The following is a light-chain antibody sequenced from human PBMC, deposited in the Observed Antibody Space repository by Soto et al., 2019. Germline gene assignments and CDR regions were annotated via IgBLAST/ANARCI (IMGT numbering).Light chain of an antibody. CDR3: QQYNNWSPIT. Sequence: EIVMTQSPATLSVSPGERATLSCRASQSVSSNLAWYQQKPGQAPRLLIYGASTRATGIPARFSGSGSGTEYTLTISSLQSEDFAGYFCQQYNNWSPITFGQGTKREIK. J-gene: IGKJ2*01. V-gene: IGKV3-15*01. CDR1: QSVSSN. CDR2: GAS.